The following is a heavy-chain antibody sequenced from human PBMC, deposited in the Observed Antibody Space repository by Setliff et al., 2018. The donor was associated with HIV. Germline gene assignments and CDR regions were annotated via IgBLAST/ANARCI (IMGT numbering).Heavy chain of an antibody. CDR2: IYAGDSDT. D-gene: IGHD3-22*01. J-gene: IGHJ3*01. Sequence: PGESLKISCKGSENTFTRYWIGWVRQMPGKGLEWMGIIYAGDSDTRYSPSFQGQVTISADKSINTAYLQWSSLKASDTAMYYCARPGSVGYFAFEVWGQGTMVTVSS. CDR1: ENTFTRYW. V-gene: IGHV5-51*01. CDR3: ARPGSVGYFAFEV.